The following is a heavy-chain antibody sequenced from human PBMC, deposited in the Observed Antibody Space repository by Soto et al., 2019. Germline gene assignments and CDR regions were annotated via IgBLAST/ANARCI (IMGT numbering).Heavy chain of an antibody. Sequence: GGSLRLSCAASGFTFSSYSMNWVRQAPGKGLEWVSSISSSSYIYYADSVKGRFTISRDNAKNSLYLQMNSLRAEDTAVYYCARAGEYSSSSFDYWGQGTLVTVSS. CDR2: ISSSSYI. D-gene: IGHD6-6*01. J-gene: IGHJ4*02. CDR3: ARAGEYSSSSFDY. V-gene: IGHV3-21*01. CDR1: GFTFSSYS.